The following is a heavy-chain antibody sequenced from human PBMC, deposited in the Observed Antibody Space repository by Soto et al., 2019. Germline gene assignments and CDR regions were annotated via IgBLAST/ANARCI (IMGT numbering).Heavy chain of an antibody. CDR2: IHPSGST. D-gene: IGHD3-16*01. V-gene: IGHV4-34*01. J-gene: IGHJ3*02. CDR1: GGSFSGYY. CDR3: ARSPLTYDYVRQTWSEVGDSFDI. Sequence: SETLSLTCAVYGGSFSGYYWTWIRQPPGKGLEWIGEIHPSGSTNYNPSLKSRVTFSLDTSKSQFSLHLLSVTAADTAVYYCARSPLTYDYVRQTWSEVGDSFDIWGRGTLVTVSS.